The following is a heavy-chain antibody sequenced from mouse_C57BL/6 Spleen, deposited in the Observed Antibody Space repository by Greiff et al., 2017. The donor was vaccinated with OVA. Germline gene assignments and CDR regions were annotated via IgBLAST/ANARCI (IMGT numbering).Heavy chain of an antibody. D-gene: IGHD2-1*01. CDR3: ARYGRIPSDY. V-gene: IGHV1-22*01. CDR2: INPNNGGT. CDR1: GYTFTDYN. J-gene: IGHJ2*01. Sequence: EVQLQQSGPELVKPGASVKMSCKASGYTFTDYNMHWVKQSHGKSLEWIGYINPNNGGTSYNQKFKVKATLTVNKSSSTAYMELRSLTSEDSAVYYCARYGRIPSDYWGQGTTLTVSS.